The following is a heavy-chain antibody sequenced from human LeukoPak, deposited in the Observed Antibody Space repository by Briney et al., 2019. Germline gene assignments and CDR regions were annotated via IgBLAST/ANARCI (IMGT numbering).Heavy chain of an antibody. CDR1: GFTFNTYS. J-gene: IGHJ4*02. Sequence: GGSLRLSCAASGFTFNTYSMHWARQAPGKGLEWVALISYDGTNKFYADSVKGRFTISRDNSKNTLYLQMNSLRAEDTAVYYCARAPVTIFGVVIGVDYWGQGTLVTVSS. D-gene: IGHD3-3*01. V-gene: IGHV3-30-3*01. CDR2: ISYDGTNK. CDR3: ARAPVTIFGVVIGVDY.